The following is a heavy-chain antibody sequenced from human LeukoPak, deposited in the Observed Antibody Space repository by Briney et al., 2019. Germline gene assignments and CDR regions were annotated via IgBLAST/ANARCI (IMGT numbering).Heavy chain of an antibody. CDR3: SRDASVGASFLSD. J-gene: IGHJ1*01. V-gene: IGHV4-30-2*01. CDR2: IYHIGGT. D-gene: IGHD1-26*01. Sequence: PSETLSLTCTVSGGSISSGGYYWSWIRQPPGKGLEWIGYIYHIGGTYYNPSLKSRVSISVERSKNQSSLKLSSVTAADTAVYYCSRDASVGASFLSDWSQGTLVTVSS. CDR1: GGSISSGGYY.